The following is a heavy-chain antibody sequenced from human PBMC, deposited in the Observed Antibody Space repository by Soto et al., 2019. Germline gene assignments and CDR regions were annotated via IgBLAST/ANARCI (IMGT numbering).Heavy chain of an antibody. CDR3: AKESSRNSSPY. J-gene: IGHJ4*02. D-gene: IGHD4-4*01. CDR1: GFTFSTYA. Sequence: GGSLRLSCAASGFTFSTYAMNWVRQAPGKGLEWVSGITSNGDNRYYADSVKGRFTISRDNSKNTLYLQMNSLRADDTAVYYCAKESSRNSSPYWGKGT. CDR2: ITSNGDNR. V-gene: IGHV3-23*01.